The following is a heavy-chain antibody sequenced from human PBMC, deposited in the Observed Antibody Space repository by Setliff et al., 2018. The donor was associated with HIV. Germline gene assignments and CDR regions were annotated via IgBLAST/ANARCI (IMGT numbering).Heavy chain of an antibody. Sequence: ASETLSLTCAVSGYSISSGYYWAWIRQSPGKGLDWIGSIHHSGTTYDNPSLKSRVTISVDTSKNQFSLKLSSVTAADTAVYYCARHGAYEAYYDYMDVWGKGTTVTXSS. CDR1: GYSISSGYY. CDR2: IHHSGTT. CDR3: ARHGAYEAYYDYMDV. D-gene: IGHD5-12*01. J-gene: IGHJ6*03. V-gene: IGHV4-38-2*01.